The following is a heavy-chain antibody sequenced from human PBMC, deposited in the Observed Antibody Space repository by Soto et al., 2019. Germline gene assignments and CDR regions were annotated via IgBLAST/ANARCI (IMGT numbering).Heavy chain of an antibody. CDR2: IKQDGSEK. D-gene: IGHD3-3*01. CDR3: ARDLDDFWSVYYAPYFDY. CDR1: GFTFSSYW. J-gene: IGHJ4*02. V-gene: IGHV3-7*01. Sequence: GGSLRLSCAASGFTFSSYWMSWVRQAPGKGLEWVANIKQDGSEKYYVDSVKGRFTISRDNAKNSLYLQMNSLRAEDTAVYYCARDLDDFWSVYYAPYFDYWGQGTLVTVSS.